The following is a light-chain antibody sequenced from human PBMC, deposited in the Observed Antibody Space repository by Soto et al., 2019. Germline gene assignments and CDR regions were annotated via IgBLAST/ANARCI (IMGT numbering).Light chain of an antibody. CDR1: QDISNL. J-gene: IGKJ5*01. Sequence: DIQMTQSPSSLSASVGDRVAITCQATQDISNLLNWLQQKPGKAPKLLIYDASNLETGVPSRFSGSGSGTEFTLTISSLQSEDFAVYYCQQYSNWPPITFGQGTRLEIK. CDR3: QQYSNWPPIT. CDR2: DAS. V-gene: IGKV1-33*01.